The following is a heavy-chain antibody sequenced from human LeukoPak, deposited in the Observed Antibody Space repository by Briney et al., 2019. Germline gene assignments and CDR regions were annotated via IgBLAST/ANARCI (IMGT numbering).Heavy chain of an antibody. CDR1: SGSISTSNYY. CDR3: ARGVPGSYTPRGYFDY. D-gene: IGHD1-26*01. Sequence: SETLSLTCTVSSGSISTSNYYWGWVRQPPGKALEWIGSLYYSGSTYNNPSLKSRVTISVDTSKNQFSLKLTSVTAADTAVYYCARGVPGSYTPRGYFDYWGQGTLVTVSS. CDR2: LYYSGST. J-gene: IGHJ4*02. V-gene: IGHV4-39*07.